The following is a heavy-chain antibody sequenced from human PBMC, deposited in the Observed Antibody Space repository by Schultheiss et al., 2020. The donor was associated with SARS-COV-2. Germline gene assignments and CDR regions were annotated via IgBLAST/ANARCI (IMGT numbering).Heavy chain of an antibody. Sequence: GGSLRLSCTVSGFSFATYAMSWVRQAPGKGLEWVSAISGSGGSTYYADSVKGRFTISRDNSKNTLYLQMNSLRAEDTAVYYCAKRRYYYDRTDAFDIWGQGTMVTVSS. CDR3: AKRRYYYDRTDAFDI. V-gene: IGHV3-23*01. CDR2: ISGSGGST. D-gene: IGHD3-22*01. J-gene: IGHJ3*02. CDR1: GFSFATYA.